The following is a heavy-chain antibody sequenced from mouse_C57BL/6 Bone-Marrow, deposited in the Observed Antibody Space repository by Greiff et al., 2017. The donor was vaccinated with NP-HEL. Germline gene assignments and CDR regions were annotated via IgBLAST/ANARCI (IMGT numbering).Heavy chain of an antibody. V-gene: IGHV5-6*01. CDR3: ARRYSKDAMDH. D-gene: IGHD2-5*01. J-gene: IGHJ4*01. CDR2: ISSGGSYT. CDR1: GFTFSSYG. Sequence: EVQLVESGGDLVKPGGSLKLSCAASGFTFSSYGMSWVRQTPDKRLEWVATISSGGSYTYYPDSVKGRFTISRDNAKNTLYLQSSSLKSEDTAIYYCARRYSKDAMDHWGQATSVTGSS.